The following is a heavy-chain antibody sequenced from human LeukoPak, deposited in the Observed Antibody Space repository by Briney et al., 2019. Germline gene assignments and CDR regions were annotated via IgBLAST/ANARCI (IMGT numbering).Heavy chain of an antibody. D-gene: IGHD3-10*01. Sequence: GGSLRLSCAASGFTFSNYGMHWVRQAPGKGLEWVALIWFDGSNKDYADSVKGRFTISRDNSNNMLYLQMNSLRTEDKAVDYCEKRGYVSGTYVFDNWGQGTLVTVSS. CDR1: GFTFSNYG. CDR2: IWFDGSNK. V-gene: IGHV3-33*03. J-gene: IGHJ4*02. CDR3: EKRGYVSGTYVFDN.